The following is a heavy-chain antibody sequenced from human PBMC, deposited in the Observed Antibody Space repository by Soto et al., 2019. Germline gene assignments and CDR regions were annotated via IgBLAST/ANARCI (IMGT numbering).Heavy chain of an antibody. D-gene: IGHD6-6*01. CDR3: ARDFRVGSSRAFDI. CDR1: GGTFSSYA. Sequence: QVQLVQSGAEVKKPGSSVKVSCTASGGTFSSYAISWVRQAPGQGLEWMGGIIPIFGTANYAQKFQGRVTITADKSTSTAYMELSSLRSEDTAVYYCARDFRVGSSRAFDIWGQGTMVTVSS. J-gene: IGHJ3*02. V-gene: IGHV1-69*06. CDR2: IIPIFGTA.